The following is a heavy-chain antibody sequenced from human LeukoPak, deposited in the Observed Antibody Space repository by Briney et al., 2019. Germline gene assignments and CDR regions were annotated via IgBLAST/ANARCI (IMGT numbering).Heavy chain of an antibody. V-gene: IGHV4-34*01. J-gene: IGHJ6*03. D-gene: IGHD6-6*01. CDR1: GGSFSGYY. CDR3: ARERSSSMGKGRFYYYYMDV. Sequence: PSETLSLTCAVYGGSFSGYYWSWIRQPPGKGLGWIGEINHSGSTNYNPSLKSRVTISVDTSKNQFSLKLSSVTAADTAVYYCARERSSSMGKGRFYYYYMDVWGKGTTVTASS. CDR2: INHSGST.